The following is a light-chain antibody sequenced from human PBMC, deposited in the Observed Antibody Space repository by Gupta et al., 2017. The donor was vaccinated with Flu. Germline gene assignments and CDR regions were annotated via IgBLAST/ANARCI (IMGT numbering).Light chain of an antibody. V-gene: IGKV3-11*01. CDR2: EAS. CDR3: QQRSDCPWT. J-gene: IGKJ1*01. CDR1: QSVSSY. Sequence: EIVLTQSPATLSLSPGERATLSCRASQSVSSYLAWYQHKPGQAPRLLIYEASDRATGIPARVSGSGSGTDFTLTISSLEPEDFAVYYCQQRSDCPWTFGQGTKVEIK.